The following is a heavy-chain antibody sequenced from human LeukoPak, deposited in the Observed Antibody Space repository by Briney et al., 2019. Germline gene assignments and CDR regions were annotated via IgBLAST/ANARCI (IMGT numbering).Heavy chain of an antibody. D-gene: IGHD3-22*01. CDR1: GFTFSNYA. CDR2: ISYDGSNK. J-gene: IGHJ4*02. V-gene: IGHV3-30-3*01. Sequence: GGSLRLSCAASGFTFSNYAMHWVRQAPGKGLEWVAVISYDGSNKYYADSVKGRFTISRDNSKNTLYLQMNSLRAEDTAVYYCARGLSITMILVVLDYWGQGTLVTVSS. CDR3: ARGLSITMILVVLDY.